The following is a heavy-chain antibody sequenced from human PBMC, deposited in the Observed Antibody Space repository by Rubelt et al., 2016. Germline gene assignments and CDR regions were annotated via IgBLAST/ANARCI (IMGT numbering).Heavy chain of an antibody. D-gene: IGHD3-22*01. J-gene: IGHJ4*02. Sequence: QVQLQQWGAGLLKPSETLSLTCAVYGGSISSSNWWSWVRQPPGKGLEWIGEIYHSGSTNYNPSLKSGVTISVDKSQNQFSLKLSSVTAADTAVYYCARVPDYYDSSGYLYYWGQGTLVTVSS. V-gene: IGHV4-4*02. CDR1: GGSISSSNW. CDR2: IYHSGST. CDR3: ARVPDYYDSSGYLYY.